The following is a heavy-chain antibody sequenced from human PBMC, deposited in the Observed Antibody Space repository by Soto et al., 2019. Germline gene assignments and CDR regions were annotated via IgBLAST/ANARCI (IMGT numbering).Heavy chain of an antibody. Sequence: GGSLRLSCAASGFTFSSYGMHWVRQAPGKGLEWVAVISYDGSNKYYAEPVKGRFTISRDNSKNTLYLQMNSLRAEDTAVYYCAKDRGPAVGEWTYYYYYGMDVWGQGTTVTVSS. V-gene: IGHV3-30*18. CDR1: GFTFSSYG. D-gene: IGHD3-10*01. CDR2: ISYDGSNK. J-gene: IGHJ6*02. CDR3: AKDRGPAVGEWTYYYYYGMDV.